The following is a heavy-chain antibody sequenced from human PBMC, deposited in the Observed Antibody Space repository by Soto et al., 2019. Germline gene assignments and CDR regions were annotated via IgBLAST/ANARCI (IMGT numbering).Heavy chain of an antibody. CDR1: GFTFSSYW. CDR2: IKQDGSEK. D-gene: IGHD2-2*01. Sequence: PGGSLRLSCAASGFTFSSYWMSWVRQAPGKGLEWVANIKQDGSEKYYVDSVKGRFTISRDNAKNSLYLQMNSLRAEDTAVYYCARDLHPYPLRYFDYWGQGTLVTVSP. V-gene: IGHV3-7*03. J-gene: IGHJ4*02. CDR3: ARDLHPYPLRYFDY.